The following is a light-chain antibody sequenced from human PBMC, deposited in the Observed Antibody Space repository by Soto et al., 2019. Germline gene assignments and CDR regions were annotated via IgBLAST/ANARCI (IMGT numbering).Light chain of an antibody. V-gene: IGKV1-16*02. CDR3: LQYDTYPRT. J-gene: IGKJ3*01. CDR1: QGIRSH. CDR2: VAS. Sequence: DIQMTQSPSSLSASLGDRVIITCRASQGIRSHVAWFQQKPGKAPKSLIYVASNLQSGVPSKFSGRGSGTDFTLNIDSRQPEDFATYYCLQYDTYPRTVGPGTKVDIK.